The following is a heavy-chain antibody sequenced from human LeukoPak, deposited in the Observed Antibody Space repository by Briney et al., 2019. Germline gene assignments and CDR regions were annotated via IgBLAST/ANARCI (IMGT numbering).Heavy chain of an antibody. D-gene: IGHD4-17*01. Sequence: PSETLSLTCTVSGGSISSYYWSWIRQPPGKGLEWIGYIYYSGSTNYNPSLKSRVTISVDTSKNQFSLKLSSVTAADTAVYYCARHLGDYGELGYYFDYWCQGTLVTVSS. CDR2: IYYSGST. J-gene: IGHJ4*02. V-gene: IGHV4-59*08. CDR1: GGSISSYY. CDR3: ARHLGDYGELGYYFDY.